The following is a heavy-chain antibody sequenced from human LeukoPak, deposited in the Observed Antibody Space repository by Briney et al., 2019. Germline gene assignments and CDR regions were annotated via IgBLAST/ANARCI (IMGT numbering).Heavy chain of an antibody. CDR2: VHTTSGNT. Sequence: SETLSLTCSVDTDNHYHWNWVRQSAGPGLEWIGRVHTTSGNTFANPSLWGRVPVAIDTTKNEFLLQLTSMTAADTAVYHCARELRNIREYYFDYWGQGVPVTVSS. D-gene: IGHD1-14*01. V-gene: IGHV4-4*07. J-gene: IGHJ4*02. CDR3: ARELRNIREYYFDY. CDR1: DTDNHYH.